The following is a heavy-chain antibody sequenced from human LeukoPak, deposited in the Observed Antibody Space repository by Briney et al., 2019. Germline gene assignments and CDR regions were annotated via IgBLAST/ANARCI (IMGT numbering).Heavy chain of an antibody. Sequence: SETLSLTCTVSGGSISSYYWSWIRQPPGKGLEWIGYIYYSGSTNYNPSLNSRVTISVDTSKNQFSLKLSSVTAADTAVYYCARRRSGTSSEFDPWGQGTLVTVSS. V-gene: IGHV4-59*08. D-gene: IGHD6-6*01. CDR1: GGSISSYY. CDR3: ARRRSGTSSEFDP. J-gene: IGHJ5*02. CDR2: IYYSGST.